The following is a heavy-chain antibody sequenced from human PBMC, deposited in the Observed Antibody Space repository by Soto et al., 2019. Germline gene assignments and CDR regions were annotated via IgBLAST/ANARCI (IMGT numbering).Heavy chain of an antibody. D-gene: IGHD3-10*01. CDR1: GDTFTFYS. J-gene: IGHJ4*02. CDR3: AISYGSGYRACDY. CDR2: INPILSMS. Sequence: QVQLVQSGAEVKKPGSSVRVSCKASGDTFTFYSINWVRQAPGLGLEWMGRINPILSMSNYAQRFQGRVTMTGDKSMITAYMELSSLRSDATAMYYCAISYGSGYRACDYWGQGALVTVSS. V-gene: IGHV1-69*02.